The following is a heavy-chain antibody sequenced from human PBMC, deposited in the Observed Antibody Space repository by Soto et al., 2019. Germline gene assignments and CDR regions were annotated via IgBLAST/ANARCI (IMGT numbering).Heavy chain of an antibody. D-gene: IGHD3-10*01. V-gene: IGHV1-69*04. CDR1: GGTFSSYT. J-gene: IGHJ5*02. CDR2: IIPILGIA. CDR3: AREPLEGGGYGSGSYFSP. Sequence: SVKVSCKASGGTFSSYTISWVRQAPGQGLEWMGRIIPILGIANYAQKFQGRVTITADKSTSTAYMELSSLRSEDTAVYYCAREPLEGGGYGSGSYFSPWGQGTRVTVSS.